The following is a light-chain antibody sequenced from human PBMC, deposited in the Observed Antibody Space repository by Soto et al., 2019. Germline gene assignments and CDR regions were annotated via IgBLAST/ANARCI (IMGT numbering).Light chain of an antibody. CDR2: DAS. Sequence: DIQMTQSPSTLSASVGDRVTITCRASQSISSWLAWYQQKPGKAPKLLIYDASSLESGVPLRFSGSGSGTEFTLTISSLQPDDFATYYCQQYNSYSRNTFGQGTKLEIK. CDR1: QSISSW. J-gene: IGKJ2*01. V-gene: IGKV1-5*01. CDR3: QQYNSYSRNT.